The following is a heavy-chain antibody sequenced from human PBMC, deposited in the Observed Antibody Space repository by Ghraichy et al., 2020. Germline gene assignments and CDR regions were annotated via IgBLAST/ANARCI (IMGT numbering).Heavy chain of an antibody. D-gene: IGHD3-22*01. CDR3: ARVGIITMISGEWFDP. V-gene: IGHV3-48*03. CDR1: GFTFSSYE. J-gene: IGHJ5*02. Sequence: GGSLRLSCAASGFTFSSYEMNWVRQAPGKGLEWVSYISSSGSTIYYADSVKGRFTISRDNAKNSLYLQMNSLRAEDTAVYYCARVGIITMISGEWFDPWGQGTLVTVSS. CDR2: ISSSGSTI.